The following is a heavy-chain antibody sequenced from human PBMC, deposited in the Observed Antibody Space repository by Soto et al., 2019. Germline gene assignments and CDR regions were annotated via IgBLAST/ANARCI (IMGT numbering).Heavy chain of an antibody. CDR1: GYTSADFG. D-gene: IGHD2-2*01. CDR2: VSGNNGAS. J-gene: IGHJ5*01. V-gene: IGHV1-18*04. CDR3: VRDQKYFRVNGNWFDS. Sequence: VKVSCKASGYTSADFGISWVRHAPGQGLEWMGWVSGNNGASNPAPKVQGRITMTLDTSTGVSYMALRSLRSDDTAIYYCVRDQKYFRVNGNWFDSWGQGTLVTVSS.